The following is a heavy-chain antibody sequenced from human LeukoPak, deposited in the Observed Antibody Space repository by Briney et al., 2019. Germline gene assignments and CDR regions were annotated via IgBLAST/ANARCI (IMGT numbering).Heavy chain of an antibody. CDR1: GFTFSSYG. CDR3: AREGNPPRSPNFDY. CDR2: ISSSGSTI. J-gene: IGHJ4*02. V-gene: IGHV3-48*04. Sequence: GGTLRLSCAASGFTFSSYGMSWVRQAPGKGLEWVSYISSSGSTIYYADSVKGRFTISRDNAKNSLYLQMNSLRAEDTAVYYCAREGNPPRSPNFDYWGQGTLVTVSS.